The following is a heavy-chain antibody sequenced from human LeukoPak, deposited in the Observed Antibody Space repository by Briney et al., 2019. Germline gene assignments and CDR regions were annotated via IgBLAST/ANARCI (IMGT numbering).Heavy chain of an antibody. CDR1: GFTFSSYD. Sequence: PGGSLRLSCAASGFTFSSYDMHWVRQVTGKSLEWVSTIGTAGDTKYPGSVKGRFTISRENAKNSLYLQMNSLRAGDTAVYYCARAYGDHFDYWGQGTLVTVSS. CDR3: ARAYGDHFDY. V-gene: IGHV3-13*04. D-gene: IGHD4-17*01. J-gene: IGHJ4*02. CDR2: IGTAGDT.